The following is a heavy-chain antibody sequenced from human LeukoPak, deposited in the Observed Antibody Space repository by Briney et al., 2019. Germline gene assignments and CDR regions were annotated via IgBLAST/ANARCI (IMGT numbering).Heavy chain of an antibody. CDR1: GFTFSNAW. CDR2: IKSKSDGGTT. V-gene: IGHV3-15*01. J-gene: IGHJ4*02. Sequence: PGGSLRLSCAASGFTFSNAWMTWVRQAPGKGLEWVGRIKSKSDGGTTDYDAPVKGRFTISRDDSKNTVYPQMNSLKTEDTAMFYCTTYTMGAFDSWGQGTLVTVSS. D-gene: IGHD3-10*01. CDR3: TTYTMGAFDS.